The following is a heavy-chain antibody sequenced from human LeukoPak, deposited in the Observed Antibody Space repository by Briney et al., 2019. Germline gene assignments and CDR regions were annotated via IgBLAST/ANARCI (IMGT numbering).Heavy chain of an antibody. CDR1: GFTFSNYA. J-gene: IGHJ4*02. D-gene: IGHD6-13*01. V-gene: IGHV3-30*04. CDR3: TRESAAGWRYFGY. CDR2: ISDDASNT. Sequence: GGSLRLSCAASGFTFSNYAMHWVRQAPGKGLEWVALISDDASNTYYADSVKGRFTISRDNSKNTLYLLMHSLRVEDTAVYYCTRESAAGWRYFGYWGQGTLVTVSS.